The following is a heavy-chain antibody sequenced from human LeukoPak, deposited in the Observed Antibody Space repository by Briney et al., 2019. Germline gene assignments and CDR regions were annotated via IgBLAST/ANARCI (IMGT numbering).Heavy chain of an antibody. Sequence: GGSLRLSCAASGFTVSSNYMSWVRQAPGKGLEWVSVIYRDGSTYYADSVKGRFTISRDSSKNTLYLQMNSLRAEETAMYYCARDLSSSWYFPFDSWGQGTLVTVSS. V-gene: IGHV3-53*01. D-gene: IGHD6-13*01. J-gene: IGHJ4*02. CDR1: GFTVSSNY. CDR2: IYRDGST. CDR3: ARDLSSSWYFPFDS.